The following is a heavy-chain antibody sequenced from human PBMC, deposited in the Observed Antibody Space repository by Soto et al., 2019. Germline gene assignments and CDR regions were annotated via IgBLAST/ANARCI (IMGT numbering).Heavy chain of an antibody. V-gene: IGHV3-48*02. D-gene: IGHD6-13*01. CDR3: ARGYAAGG. CDR1: GFTFSTYS. CDR2: ISSSSTTI. Sequence: EVQLVESGGGLVQPGGSLRLSCAASGFTFSTYSMNWVRQAPGKGLEWLSYISSSSTTIYYADSVKGRFTISRDDAKKSLYLQMNSLRDEETAVYYCARGYAAGGWGQGTLVTVSS. J-gene: IGHJ4*02.